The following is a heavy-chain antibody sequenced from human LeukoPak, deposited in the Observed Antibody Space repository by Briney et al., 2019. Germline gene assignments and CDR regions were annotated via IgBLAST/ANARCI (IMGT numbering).Heavy chain of an antibody. CDR2: VDFSGST. J-gene: IGHJ2*01. CDR3: ARVGPWCFDL. CDR1: GVPPSTYY. V-gene: IGHV4-59*01. Sequence: SETLSLPCTASGVPPSTYYWRWLRHPPGKGLEWIGYVDFSGSTNYSPSLKSRVTISVDTTKNQFSLKLSSVTAADTAVYYCARVGPWCFDLWGRGTLVTVSS.